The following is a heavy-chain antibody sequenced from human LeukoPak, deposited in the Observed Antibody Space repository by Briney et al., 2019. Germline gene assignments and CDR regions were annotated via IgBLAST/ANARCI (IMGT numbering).Heavy chain of an antibody. D-gene: IGHD4-17*01. CDR2: ITDGGEMT. J-gene: IGHJ4*02. CDR3: AKLIDYDFDY. CDR1: GFTFSSFA. Sequence: GGSLRLSCAASGFTFSSFAMGWVRQAPGKGLEWVSSITDGGEMTFYVDSVKGRFTISRDNSKNTLYLQMNSLRAEDTAVYYCAKLIDYDFDYWGQGTLVTVSS. V-gene: IGHV3-23*01.